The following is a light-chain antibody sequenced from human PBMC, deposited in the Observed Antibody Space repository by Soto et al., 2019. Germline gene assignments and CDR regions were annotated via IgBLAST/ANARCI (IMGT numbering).Light chain of an antibody. V-gene: IGKV3-15*01. J-gene: IGKJ1*01. CDR3: QQYIDWPPGT. CDR2: DTS. CDR1: QSVSSS. Sequence: EIVVTQSPATLSVSPGERVTLSCRASQSVSSSLAWYQQRPGQAPRLLIYDTSTRAAGISARCSGSGSGTEFTLTIISLQSEDFAVYYCQQYIDWPPGTFGQGTAVEIK.